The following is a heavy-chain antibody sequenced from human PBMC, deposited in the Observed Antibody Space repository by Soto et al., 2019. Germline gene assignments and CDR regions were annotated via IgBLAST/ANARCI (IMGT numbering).Heavy chain of an antibody. J-gene: IGHJ6*02. CDR3: ARDGWSRYCISAGCYLGGDGMDV. D-gene: IGHD2-2*01. CDR2: ISYDGSNK. CDR1: GFTFSSYA. V-gene: IGHV3-30-3*01. Sequence: QVQLVESGGGVVQPGRSLRLSCAASGFTFSSYAMHWVRQAPGKGLEWVAVISYDGSNKYYADSVKGRFTISRDNSKNTRYLQMNSLRAEDTAVYYCARDGWSRYCISAGCYLGGDGMDVWGQGTTVTVSS.